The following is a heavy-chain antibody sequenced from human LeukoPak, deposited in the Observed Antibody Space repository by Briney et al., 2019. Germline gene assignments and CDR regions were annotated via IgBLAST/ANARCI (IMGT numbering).Heavy chain of an antibody. CDR2: INPNSGGT. V-gene: IGHV1-2*02. J-gene: IGHJ6*02. CDR3: ARVERTGLAYYYGMDV. Sequence: GASVKVSCKASGYTFTGYYMHWVRQAPGQGLEWMGWINPNSGGTNYAQKFQGRVTMTRDTSISTAYMELSRLRSDDTAVYYCARVERTGLAYYYGMDVWGQGTTVTVSS. D-gene: IGHD1-14*01. CDR1: GYTFTGYY.